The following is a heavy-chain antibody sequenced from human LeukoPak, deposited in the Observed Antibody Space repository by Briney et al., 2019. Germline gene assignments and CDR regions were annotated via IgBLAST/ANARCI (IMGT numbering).Heavy chain of an antibody. CDR2: IIPIFAKP. CDR3: ARGPGCRGGTCYHNYFDH. Sequence: SVKLSCKASEGAFNSYAVSWVRQAPGHGLEWMGGIIPIFAKPNYAQKFQGRVTITAEESTTTVYMDVSNLRSDDTAVYYCARGPGCRGGTCYHNYFDHWGQGTLLTVSS. CDR1: EGAFNSYA. J-gene: IGHJ4*02. V-gene: IGHV1-69*13. D-gene: IGHD2-15*01.